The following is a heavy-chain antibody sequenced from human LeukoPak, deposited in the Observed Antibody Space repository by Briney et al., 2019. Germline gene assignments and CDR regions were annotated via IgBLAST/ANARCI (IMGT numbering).Heavy chain of an antibody. Sequence: PGGSLRLSCAASGFTFSGYSMNWVRQAPGKGLEWVSSISSSSTYIYYADSVKGRFTISRDNAKNSLYLQMNSLRAEDTAVYYCARVDGFQFDYWGQGTLVTVSS. V-gene: IGHV3-21*01. D-gene: IGHD5-24*01. CDR1: GFTFSGYS. CDR2: ISSSSTYI. CDR3: ARVDGFQFDY. J-gene: IGHJ4*02.